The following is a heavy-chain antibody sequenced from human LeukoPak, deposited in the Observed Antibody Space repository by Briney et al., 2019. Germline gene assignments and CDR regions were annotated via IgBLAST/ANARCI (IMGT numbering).Heavy chain of an antibody. J-gene: IGHJ4*02. D-gene: IGHD2-2*01. CDR3: VRDRTKYCSSTSCPLDY. CDR2: INPNTGDT. CDR1: GYSFADYY. V-gene: IGHV1-2*02. Sequence: ASVKVSCKASGYSFADYYIHWVRQAPGQGLEWMGWINPNTGDTNYAQKFQGRVTMTRDTSISTAYMELTRLRSDDTAVYYCVRDRTKYCSSTSCPLDYWGQGALVTVSS.